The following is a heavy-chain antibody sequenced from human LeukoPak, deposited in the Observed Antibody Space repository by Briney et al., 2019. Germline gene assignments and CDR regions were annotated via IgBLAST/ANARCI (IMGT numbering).Heavy chain of an antibody. D-gene: IGHD6-19*01. J-gene: IGHJ6*02. V-gene: IGHV1-69*13. CDR1: GGTFSSYA. CDR3: ARCNHIAVATVNYYYGMDV. Sequence: ASVKVSCKASGGTFSSYAISWVRRAPGQGLEWMGGIIPIFGTANYAQKFQGRVTITADESTSTAYMELSSLRSEDTAVYYCARCNHIAVATVNYYYGMDVWGQGTTVTVSS. CDR2: IIPIFGTA.